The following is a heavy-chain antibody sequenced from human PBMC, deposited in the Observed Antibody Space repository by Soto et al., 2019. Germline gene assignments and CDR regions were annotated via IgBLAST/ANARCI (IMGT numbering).Heavy chain of an antibody. CDR3: ASEGYCSGGSCYSVG. CDR2: IYHSGST. V-gene: IGHV4-4*02. D-gene: IGHD2-15*01. Sequence: SQPMRLSYAVAEGKISGIGGWRWIRKHPGKGLEWIGEIYHSGSTDYNPSLKSRVTISVDKSKNQFSLKLSSVTAADTAVYYCASEGYCSGGSCYSVGWGQGTLVTVS. J-gene: IGHJ4*02. CDR1: EGKISGIGG.